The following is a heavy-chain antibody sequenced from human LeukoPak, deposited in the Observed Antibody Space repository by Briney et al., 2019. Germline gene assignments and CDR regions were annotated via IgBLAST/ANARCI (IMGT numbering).Heavy chain of an antibody. CDR1: GYSISSGYY. CDR3: ARVTFDSDGRSNWFDP. CDR2: IYHSGST. Sequence: SETLSLTCTVSGYSISSGYYWGWIRPPPGKGLEWIGIIYHSGSTYYNPSLKSRVTISVDTSKNQFSLKLSSVTAADTAVYYCARVTFDSDGRSNWFDPWGQGTLVTVSS. J-gene: IGHJ5*02. V-gene: IGHV4-38-2*02. D-gene: IGHD3/OR15-3a*01.